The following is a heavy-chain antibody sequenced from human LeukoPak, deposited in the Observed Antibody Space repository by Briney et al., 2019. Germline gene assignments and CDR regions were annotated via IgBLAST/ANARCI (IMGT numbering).Heavy chain of an antibody. CDR1: GGTFSSYA. V-gene: IGHV1-69*13. CDR2: IIPIFGTA. D-gene: IGHD4-17*01. CDR3: ARDRSTVTTYLKN. Sequence: EASVTVSCKASGGTFSSYAISWVRQAPGQGLEWMGGIIPIFGTANYAQKFQGRVTITADESTSTAYMELSSLRSEDTAVYYCARDRSTVTTYLKNWGQGTLVTVSS. J-gene: IGHJ4*02.